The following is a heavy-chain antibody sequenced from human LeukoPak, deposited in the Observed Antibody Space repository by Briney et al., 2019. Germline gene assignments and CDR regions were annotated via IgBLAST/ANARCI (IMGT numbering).Heavy chain of an antibody. V-gene: IGHV3-30*04. CDR2: ISYDGSNK. Sequence: GGSLRLSCAASGFTFSSYAMHWVRQAPGKGLEWVAVISYDGSNKYYADSGKGRFTISRDNSKNTLYLQMNSLRAEDTAVYYCAGHYCYYYGMDVWGKGTTVTVSS. J-gene: IGHJ6*04. CDR1: GFTFSSYA. CDR3: AGHYCYYYGMDV.